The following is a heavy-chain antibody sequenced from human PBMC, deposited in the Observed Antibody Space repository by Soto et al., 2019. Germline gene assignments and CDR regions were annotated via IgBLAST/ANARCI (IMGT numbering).Heavy chain of an antibody. CDR1: GFTFSNAW. CDR2: IKSKTDGGTT. V-gene: IGHV3-15*07. D-gene: IGHD3-9*01. J-gene: IGHJ5*02. Sequence: GGSLRLSCAASGFTFSNAWMNWVRQAPGKGLEWVGRIKSKTDGGTTDYAAPVKGRFTISRDDSKNTLYLQMNSLKTEDTAVYYCTARYYDILTGYYMSGNFDPWGQGTLVTVSS. CDR3: TARYYDILTGYYMSGNFDP.